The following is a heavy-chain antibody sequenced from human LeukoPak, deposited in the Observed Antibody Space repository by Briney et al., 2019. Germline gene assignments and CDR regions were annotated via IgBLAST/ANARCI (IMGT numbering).Heavy chain of an antibody. J-gene: IGHJ4*02. CDR1: GFTFSSYG. V-gene: IGHV3-30*02. Sequence: GGSLRLSCAASGFTFSSYGMHWVRQAPGKGLEWVAFIRYDGSNKYYADSVKGRFTISRDNAKNSLYLQMNSLRAEDTAVYYCARDHHAYGSGTRKIDYWGQGTLVTVSS. CDR3: ARDHHAYGSGTRKIDY. D-gene: IGHD3-10*01. CDR2: IRYDGSNK.